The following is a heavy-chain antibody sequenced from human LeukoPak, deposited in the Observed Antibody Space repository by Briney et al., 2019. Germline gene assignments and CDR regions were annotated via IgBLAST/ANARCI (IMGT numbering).Heavy chain of an antibody. J-gene: IGHJ4*02. CDR2: ISSISTYI. V-gene: IGHV3-21*01. Sequence: PGGSLRLSCAASGFTLSGYSMNWVRQAPGKGLEWVSSISSISTYIYYADSVKGRFTISRDNAKNSLYLQMNSLRAEDTAVYYCARLSGNYLSYYFDYWGQGTLVTVSS. CDR3: ARLSGNYLSYYFDY. D-gene: IGHD1-26*01. CDR1: GFTLSGYS.